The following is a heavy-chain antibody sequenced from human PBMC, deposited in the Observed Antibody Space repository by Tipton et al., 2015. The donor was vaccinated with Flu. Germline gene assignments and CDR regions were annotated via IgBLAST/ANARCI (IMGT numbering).Heavy chain of an antibody. V-gene: IGHV1-18*01. CDR1: GYTFTNFG. J-gene: IGHJ6*02. CDR3: ARDRGSYNIHLEYHYYYGMDV. CDR2: ISGYNGDT. D-gene: IGHD1-26*01. Sequence: QLVQSGVEVKKPGASVKVSCKASGYTFTNFGITWVRQAPGQGLEWMGWISGYNGDTNYAEKLQGRVTMTTDAPTHTAYMELRSLKSDDTAMYYCARDRGSYNIHLEYHYYYGMDVWGQGTTVTVSS.